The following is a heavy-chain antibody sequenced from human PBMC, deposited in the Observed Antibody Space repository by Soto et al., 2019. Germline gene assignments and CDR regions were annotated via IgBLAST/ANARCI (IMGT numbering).Heavy chain of an antibody. CDR3: ARDRGHGYSYGTYYYYYGMDV. CDR2: IWYDGSNK. V-gene: IGHV3-33*01. J-gene: IGHJ6*02. Sequence: GGSLRLSCAASGFTFSTYGMHWVRQAPGKGLEWVAVIWYDGSNKYYADSVKGRFTISRDNSKNTLDLQMNSLRVEDTAEYYCARDRGHGYSYGTYYYYYGMDVWGQGTTVTVSS. CDR1: GFTFSTYG. D-gene: IGHD5-18*01.